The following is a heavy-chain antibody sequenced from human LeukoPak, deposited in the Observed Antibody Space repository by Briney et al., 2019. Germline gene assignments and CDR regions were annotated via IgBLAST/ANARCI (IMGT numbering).Heavy chain of an antibody. CDR1: GGSISSYY. CDR3: ARLPVCSGGSCYQLYFDY. D-gene: IGHD2-15*01. CDR2: IYYSGST. J-gene: IGHJ4*02. V-gene: IGHV4-59*01. Sequence: SETLSLTCTVSGGSISSYYWSWIRQPPGKGLEWIGYIYYSGSTNYNPSLKSRVTISVDTSKNQFSLKLSSVTAADTAVYYCARLPVCSGGSCYQLYFDYWGQGTLVTVSS.